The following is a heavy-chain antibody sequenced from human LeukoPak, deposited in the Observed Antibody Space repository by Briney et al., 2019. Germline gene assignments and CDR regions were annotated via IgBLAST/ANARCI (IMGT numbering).Heavy chain of an antibody. J-gene: IGHJ4*02. D-gene: IGHD4-17*01. CDR3: ARAIGDYVYFDY. CDR2: IIPIYGTA. V-gene: IGHV1-69*05. CDR1: RGTFSSYA. Sequence: SSVKVSCKASRGTFSSYAISWVRQAPPHALEWIGGIIPIYGTANYAQKFQGRVTITTDESTSTAYMELSSLRSEDTAVYYCARAIGDYVYFDYWGQGTLVTVSS.